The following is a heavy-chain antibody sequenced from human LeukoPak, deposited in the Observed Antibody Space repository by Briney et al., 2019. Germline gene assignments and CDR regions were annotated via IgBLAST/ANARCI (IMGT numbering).Heavy chain of an antibody. CDR1: GYTFTSYY. CDR2: IIPVFGTA. CDR3: ARWGYCSSTSCRSSGYYMDV. Sequence: SVKVSCKASGYTFTSYYMHWVRQAPGQGLEWMGGIIPVFGTANYAQKFQGRVTITADESTSTAYMELSSLRSEDTAVYYCARWGYCSSTSCRSSGYYMDVWGKGTTVTVSS. J-gene: IGHJ6*03. D-gene: IGHD2-2*01. V-gene: IGHV1-69*13.